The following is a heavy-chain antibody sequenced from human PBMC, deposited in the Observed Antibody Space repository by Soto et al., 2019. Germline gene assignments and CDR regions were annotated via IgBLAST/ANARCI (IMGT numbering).Heavy chain of an antibody. CDR3: ARAYYGSGSYYQGYYYGMDV. CDR2: INPSGGST. V-gene: IGHV1-46*03. D-gene: IGHD3-10*01. J-gene: IGHJ6*02. CDR1: GYTFTSYY. Sequence: QVQLVQSGAEVKKPGASVKVSCKASGYTFTSYYMHWVRQAPGQGLEWMGIINPSGGSTSYAQKCQGRRTMTRDRSTSTVYMEVGSLRSEDAAVYYCARAYYGSGSYYQGYYYGMDVWGQGTTVTVSS.